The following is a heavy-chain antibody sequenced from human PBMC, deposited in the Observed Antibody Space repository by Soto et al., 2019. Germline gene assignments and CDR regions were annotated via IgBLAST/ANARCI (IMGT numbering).Heavy chain of an antibody. V-gene: IGHV4-31*03. D-gene: IGHD6-6*01. CDR1: GGTMSSGNYY. CDR3: VRGGSSYKFDS. CDR2: IYYSAST. Sequence: SESLSLTCTVSGGTMSSGNYYWSWIRQHPGKGLEWIGDIYYSASTYYNPSLQSRVTISADTTKCHLSLSLRFVTAADTAVYYCVRGGSSYKFDSWGQGTLVPVPS. J-gene: IGHJ4*02.